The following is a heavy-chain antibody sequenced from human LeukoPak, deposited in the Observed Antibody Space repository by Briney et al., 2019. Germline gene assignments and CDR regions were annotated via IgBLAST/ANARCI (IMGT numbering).Heavy chain of an antibody. CDR3: ARGFYDSSGYSNCFDP. CDR1: GDSISSSY. V-gene: IGHV4-59*01. D-gene: IGHD3-22*01. J-gene: IGHJ5*02. CDR2: IYYTGTT. Sequence: SETLSLTCNVSGDSISSSYWSWIRQPPGKTLEWIGYIYYTGTTNYNPSLKSRVTMSIDTSKNQFSLNLNSVTAADTAVYYCARGFYDSSGYSNCFDPWGQGTLVTVSS.